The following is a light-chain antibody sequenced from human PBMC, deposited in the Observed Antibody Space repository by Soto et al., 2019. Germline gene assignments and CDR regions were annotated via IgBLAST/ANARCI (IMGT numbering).Light chain of an antibody. CDR1: QDISSY. Sequence: AIRMTQSPSSFSASTGDRVTITCRASQDISSYLAWYQQKPGKAPKLLIYGASTLQSGVSSRFSGSGSGTEFTLTISCLQSEDFASYYCQQYYGYPLTFGGGTNVEIK. J-gene: IGKJ4*01. V-gene: IGKV1-8*01. CDR3: QQYYGYPLT. CDR2: GAS.